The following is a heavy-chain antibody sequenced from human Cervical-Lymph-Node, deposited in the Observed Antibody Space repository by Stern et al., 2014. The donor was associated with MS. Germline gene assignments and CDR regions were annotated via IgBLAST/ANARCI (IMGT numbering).Heavy chain of an antibody. D-gene: IGHD3-10*01. CDR1: GYSFTNYW. V-gene: IGHV5-51*01. Sequence: EVQLVESGAEVKKPGESLKISCKGSGYSFTNYWIGWVRQMHGKGLEWMGILYPGGSDTRYSPSFQGQVPISADRSINTAYLQWSSLKASDTAMYYCARMWAVQGLRGNLPGYFQHWGQGTLVTVSS. CDR3: ARMWAVQGLRGNLPGYFQH. J-gene: IGHJ1*01. CDR2: LYPGGSDT.